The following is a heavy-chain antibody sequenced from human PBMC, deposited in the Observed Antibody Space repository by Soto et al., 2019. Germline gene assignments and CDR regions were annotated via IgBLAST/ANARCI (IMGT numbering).Heavy chain of an antibody. CDR3: ARNHFSGWSRDGMDV. J-gene: IGHJ6*02. CDR2: INPNSGGT. D-gene: IGHD6-19*01. V-gene: IGHV1-2*04. Sequence: ASVKVSFKAPGYTFTGYYMHWVRQAPGQGLEWMGWINPNSGGTNYAQKFQGWVTMTRDTSISTAYMELSRLRSDDTAVYYCARNHFSGWSRDGMDVWGQGTTVTVSS. CDR1: GYTFTGYY.